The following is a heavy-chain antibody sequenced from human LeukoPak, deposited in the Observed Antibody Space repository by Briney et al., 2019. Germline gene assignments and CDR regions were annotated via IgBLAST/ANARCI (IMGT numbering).Heavy chain of an antibody. CDR2: IYYSGST. CDR3: ARGGFDY. V-gene: IGHV4-39*01. CDR1: GGSISSSNW. J-gene: IGHJ4*02. D-gene: IGHD3-10*01. Sequence: SETLSLTCAVSGGSISSSNWWSWVRQPPGKGLEWIGSIYYSGSTYYNPSLKSRITISVGTSKNQFSLKLSSVTAADTAVYYCARGGFDYWGQGTLVTVSS.